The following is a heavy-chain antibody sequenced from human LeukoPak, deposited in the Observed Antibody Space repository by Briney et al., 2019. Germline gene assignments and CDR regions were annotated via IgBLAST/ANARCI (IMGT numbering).Heavy chain of an antibody. J-gene: IGHJ4*02. CDR2: ISGSGGST. Sequence: PGGSLRLSCAASGFTFSSYAMSWVRQAPGKGLEWVSAISGSGGSTYYADSVKGRFTISRDNSKNTLYLQMDSPRAEDTAVYYCAKDQQLVMKYFDYWGQGTLVTVSS. D-gene: IGHD6-13*01. CDR3: AKDQQLVMKYFDY. CDR1: GFTFSSYA. V-gene: IGHV3-23*01.